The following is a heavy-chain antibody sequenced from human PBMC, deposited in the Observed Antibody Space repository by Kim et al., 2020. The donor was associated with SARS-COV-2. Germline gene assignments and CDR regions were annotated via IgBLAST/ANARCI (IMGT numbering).Heavy chain of an antibody. V-gene: IGHV3-7*03. CDR3: ARGHYGMDV. CDR2: ININGGEK. CDR1: GFTFSNWA. J-gene: IGHJ6*02. Sequence: GGSLRLSCAASGFTFSNWAKTWVRQAPGKGLEWVADININGGEKYEVDSVKGRFTTSRDNAKNLVYLQMNRLRAEDTAVYYCARGHYGMDVWGQGTTVTVSS.